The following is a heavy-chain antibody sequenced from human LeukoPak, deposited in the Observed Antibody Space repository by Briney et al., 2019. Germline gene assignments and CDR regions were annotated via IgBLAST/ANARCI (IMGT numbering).Heavy chain of an antibody. D-gene: IGHD4-23*01. Sequence: SGGSLRLSCAASGFTFSTYGMPWVRQAPGKGLEWMTFIQAGGDEKYYAESVKGRFTVSRDNSKNTLYLQMNSLRAEDTAVYYCARDTPGYGGDDFDYWGQGALVTVSS. CDR3: ARDTPGYGGDDFDY. CDR1: GFTFSTYG. J-gene: IGHJ4*02. V-gene: IGHV3-30*02. CDR2: IQAGGDEK.